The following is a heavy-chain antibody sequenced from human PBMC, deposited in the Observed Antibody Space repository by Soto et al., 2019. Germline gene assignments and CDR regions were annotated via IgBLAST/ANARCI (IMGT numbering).Heavy chain of an antibody. CDR1: GFTFSRYG. Sequence: QVQLMESGGGVVQPGRSLRLSCAASGFTFSRYGMHWVRQAPGKGLEWVALISYEGSNKYYADSVKCRFTISRDNSKNTLYLQMNSLKPEDTAVYYCAQDADYYDSSDYYDDAEYFLQCGQGTLVTVSS. D-gene: IGHD3-22*01. V-gene: IGHV3-30*18. CDR3: AQDADYYDSSDYYDDAEYFLQ. J-gene: IGHJ1*01. CDR2: ISYEGSNK.